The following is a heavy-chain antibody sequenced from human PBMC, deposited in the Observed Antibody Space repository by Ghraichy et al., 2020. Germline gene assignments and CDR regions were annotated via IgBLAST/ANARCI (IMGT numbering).Heavy chain of an antibody. D-gene: IGHD4-17*01. CDR3: ARCYGDYDYLDY. CDR1: GYSFTTYW. Sequence: GESLNISCKGSGYSFTTYWIGWVRQMPGKGLEWMGIIYPGDSDTRYSPSFQGQVTITADKSISTAYLQWSSLKASDTAVYYCARCYGDYDYLDYWGQGTLVTVSS. V-gene: IGHV5-51*01. CDR2: IYPGDSDT. J-gene: IGHJ4*02.